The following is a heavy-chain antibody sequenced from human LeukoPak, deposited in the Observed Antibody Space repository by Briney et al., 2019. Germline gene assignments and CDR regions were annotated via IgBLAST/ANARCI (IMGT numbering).Heavy chain of an antibody. V-gene: IGHV3-48*02. D-gene: IGHD4-17*01. J-gene: IGHJ4*02. CDR1: GFTFSSYS. CDR3: ARLTYGY. CDR2: ISNSGSDI. Sequence: PGGSLRLSCVASGFTFSSYSMNWVRQAPGKGLEWISYISNSGSDISYADSVKGRFTISRANAKNSLYLQMNSLRDEDTAVYYCARLTYGYWGQGTLVSVSS.